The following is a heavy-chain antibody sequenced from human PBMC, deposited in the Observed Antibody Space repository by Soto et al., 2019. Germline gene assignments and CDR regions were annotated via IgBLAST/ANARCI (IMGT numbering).Heavy chain of an antibody. Sequence: PGGSLRLSCAATGFNCSNDAITWVRQAPGKGMDWISSVSTDGGNAYYADSVKGRFTISSDNSKNTLYLQMNSLRVDDTATSYCARGGQQLGHWGQGALVTVSS. CDR3: ARGGQQLGH. V-gene: IGHV3-23*01. J-gene: IGHJ4*02. CDR1: GFNCSNDA. D-gene: IGHD6-13*01. CDR2: VSTDGGNA.